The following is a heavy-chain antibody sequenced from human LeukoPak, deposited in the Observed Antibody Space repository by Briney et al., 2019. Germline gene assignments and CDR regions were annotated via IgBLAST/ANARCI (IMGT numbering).Heavy chain of an antibody. CDR3: ARDVGRY. CDR2: ISYDGSNK. D-gene: IGHD1-26*01. CDR1: GFTFSSYA. J-gene: IGHJ4*02. Sequence: GGSLRLSCAASGFTFSSYAMHWVRQAPGKGLEWVAVISYDGSNKYYADSVKGRFTISRDNSKNTLYLQVNSLRAEDTAVYYCARDVGRYWGQGTLVTVSS. V-gene: IGHV3-30*04.